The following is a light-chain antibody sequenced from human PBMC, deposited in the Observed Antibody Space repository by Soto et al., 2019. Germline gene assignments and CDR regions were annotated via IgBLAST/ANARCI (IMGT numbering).Light chain of an antibody. Sequence: EIVVTQSPSTLSLSPGERATLSCRASQSVSSYLAWYQQKPGQAPRLLIYDASNRATGIPARFSGSGSGTDFTLTISSLEPEDFAVYYCQQRSNWPQITFGQGTRLRL. CDR3: QQRSNWPQIT. CDR1: QSVSSY. J-gene: IGKJ5*01. V-gene: IGKV3-11*01. CDR2: DAS.